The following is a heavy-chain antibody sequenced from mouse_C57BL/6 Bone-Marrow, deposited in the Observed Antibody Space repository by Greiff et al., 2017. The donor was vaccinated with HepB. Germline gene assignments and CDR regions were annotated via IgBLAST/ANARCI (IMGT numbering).Heavy chain of an antibody. CDR1: GFNIKDDY. CDR3: TTGGFFDY. V-gene: IGHV14-4*01. J-gene: IGHJ2*01. CDR2: IDPENGDT. Sequence: VQLQQSGAELVRPGASVKLSCTASGFNIKDDYMHWVKQRPEQGLEWIGWIDPENGDTEYASKFQGKATITAATSSNTAYLQLSSLTSEDTAVYYCTTGGFFDYWGQGTTLTVSS.